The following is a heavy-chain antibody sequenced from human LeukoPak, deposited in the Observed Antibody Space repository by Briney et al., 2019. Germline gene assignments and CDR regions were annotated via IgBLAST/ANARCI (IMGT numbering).Heavy chain of an antibody. Sequence: PGGSLRLSCTASGFTLSSYEMSWIRQAPGKGLEWVSSIDYSGGSTYYADSVKGRFTISRDNSKNTLYLQMNSLRAEDTAVYYCAKDLLYYDSSGYYPYYFDYWGQGTLVTVSS. D-gene: IGHD3-22*01. V-gene: IGHV3-23*01. CDR1: GFTLSSYE. J-gene: IGHJ4*02. CDR3: AKDLLYYDSSGYYPYYFDY. CDR2: IDYSGGST.